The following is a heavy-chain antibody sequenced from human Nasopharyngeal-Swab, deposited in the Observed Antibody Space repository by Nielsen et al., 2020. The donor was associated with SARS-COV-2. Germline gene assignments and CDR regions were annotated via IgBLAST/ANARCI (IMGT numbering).Heavy chain of an antibody. Sequence: SDTLSLTCAVYGGSFSGYYWTWTRQPPGKGLEWIGEINHSGSTNYNPSLKSRVTISVDTSKNQFSLKLSSVTAADTAVYYCAGRPYSSSYWFDPWGQGTLVTVSS. J-gene: IGHJ5*02. D-gene: IGHD6-6*01. CDR3: AGRPYSSSYWFDP. V-gene: IGHV4-34*01. CDR1: GGSFSGYY. CDR2: INHSGST.